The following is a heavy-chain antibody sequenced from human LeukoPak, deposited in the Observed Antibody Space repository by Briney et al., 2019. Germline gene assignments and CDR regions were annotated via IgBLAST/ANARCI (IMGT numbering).Heavy chain of an antibody. Sequence: SVKVSCKTSGGTFDSYPISWVRQAPGQGLEWMGGIIPIFGTPKYAQRFQARASITADKSTSTAYMELSSLRSEDTAVYYCATWPHRPSHDFWSGPFDIWGQGTMVTVSS. V-gene: IGHV1-69*06. CDR3: ATWPHRPSHDFWSGPFDI. CDR1: GGTFDSYP. CDR2: IIPIFGTP. D-gene: IGHD3-3*01. J-gene: IGHJ3*02.